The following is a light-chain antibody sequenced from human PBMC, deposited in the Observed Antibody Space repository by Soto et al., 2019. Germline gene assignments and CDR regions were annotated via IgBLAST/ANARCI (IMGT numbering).Light chain of an antibody. CDR1: QTVNTR. J-gene: IGKJ1*01. CDR2: LAS. CDR3: HQRQSWPRT. V-gene: IGKV3-11*01. Sequence: EIVLTQSPATLSSFPGDRVTLSCRASQTVNTRLAWYQHKPGQAPRLLIYLASYRAAGVPARFSGSGSGTDFTLTISNVEPGDFAVYYCHQRQSWPRTFGQGTTVDIK.